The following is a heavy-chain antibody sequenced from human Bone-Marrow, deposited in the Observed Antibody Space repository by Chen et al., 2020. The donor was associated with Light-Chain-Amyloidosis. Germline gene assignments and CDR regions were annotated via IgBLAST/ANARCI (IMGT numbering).Heavy chain of an antibody. V-gene: IGHV3-73*01. CDR3: TTRFYDKSTYYFEY. CDR1: GFNFSGSA. D-gene: IGHD3-22*01. Sequence: GGLVQPGGSLKLSCVASGFNFSGSAIHLVRQASGKGPEWVGRIRTTFNNYATRYAESVKGRITLSRDDSRNTTYLHVSSLRIEDTAVYYCTTRFYDKSTYYFEYWGQGTLVTVSS. J-gene: IGHJ4*02. CDR2: IRTTFNNYAT.